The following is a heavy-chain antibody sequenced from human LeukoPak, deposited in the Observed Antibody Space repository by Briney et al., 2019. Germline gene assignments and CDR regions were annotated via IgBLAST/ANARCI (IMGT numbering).Heavy chain of an antibody. V-gene: IGHV3-48*04. CDR3: ARGGWLQDRELDY. J-gene: IGHJ4*02. CDR1: GFTFSSYA. Sequence: GGSLRLSCAASGFTFSSYAMSWVRQAPGKGLEWISYISGSGDIIYYADSVKGRLTISRDNAKNLVFLQMNSLRADDTAVYHCARGGWLQDRELDYWGQGTLVTVSS. D-gene: IGHD5-24*01. CDR2: ISGSGDII.